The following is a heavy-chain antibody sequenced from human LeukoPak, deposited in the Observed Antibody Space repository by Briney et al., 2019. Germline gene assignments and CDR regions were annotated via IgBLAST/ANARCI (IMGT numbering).Heavy chain of an antibody. V-gene: IGHV3-23*01. Sequence: GGSLRLSCAASGFTFSDYYMSWIRQAPGKGLEWVSAISGSGGSTYYADSVKGRFTISRDNSKNTLYLQMNSLRAEDTAVYYCAKASGWQQLVLPFDYWGQGTLVTVSS. CDR3: AKASGWQQLVLPFDY. CDR1: GFTFSDYY. CDR2: ISGSGGST. D-gene: IGHD6-13*01. J-gene: IGHJ4*02.